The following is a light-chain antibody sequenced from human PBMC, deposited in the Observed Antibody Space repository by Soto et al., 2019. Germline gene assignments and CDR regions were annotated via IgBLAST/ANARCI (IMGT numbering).Light chain of an antibody. J-gene: IGLJ3*02. CDR2: EVS. CDR1: SNDVGGNNF. V-gene: IGLV2-11*01. Sequence: QSALTQPRSVSGSPGQSVTISCTGTSNDVGGNNFVSWYQQLPGKAPKLMISEVSNRPSGVSNRFSGSKSGNTASLTISGLQAEDEADYYCCSYAGTYTWVFGGGTQLTVL. CDR3: CSYAGTYTWV.